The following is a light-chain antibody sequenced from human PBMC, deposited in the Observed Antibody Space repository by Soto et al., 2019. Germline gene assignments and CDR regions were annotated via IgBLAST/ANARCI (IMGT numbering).Light chain of an antibody. Sequence: EIVLTQSPGTLSLSPGERATLSCSASQSVSSSYLAWYQQKPGQAPRLLIYGASSRATGIPDTFSGSGSGTDFTLTINTLEPEDFAVYYCQQYAGSPPTFGPGTKVDIK. V-gene: IGKV3-20*01. CDR3: QQYAGSPPT. J-gene: IGKJ3*01. CDR2: GAS. CDR1: QSVSSSY.